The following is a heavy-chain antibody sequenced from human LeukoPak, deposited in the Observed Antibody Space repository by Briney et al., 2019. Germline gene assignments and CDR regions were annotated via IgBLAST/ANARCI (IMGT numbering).Heavy chain of an antibody. CDR1: GFTVSSNY. J-gene: IGHJ6*03. D-gene: IGHD3-10*01. CDR2: IYSGGST. CDR3: ASHGSGSYYSRFYYYMDV. Sequence: GGSLRLSCAASGFTVSSNYMSWVRQAPGKGLEWVSVIYSGGSTYYADSVKGRFTISRDNSKNTLYLQMNSLRAEDTAVYYCASHGSGSYYSRFYYYMDVWGKGTTVTISS. V-gene: IGHV3-66*04.